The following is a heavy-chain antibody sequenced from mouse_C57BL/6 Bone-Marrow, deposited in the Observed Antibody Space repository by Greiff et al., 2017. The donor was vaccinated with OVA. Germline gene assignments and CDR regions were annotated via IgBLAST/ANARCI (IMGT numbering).Heavy chain of an antibody. V-gene: IGHV1-63*01. D-gene: IGHD2-3*01. Sequence: QVQLQQSGAELVRPGTSVKMSCKASGYTFTNYWIGWAKQRPGHGLEWIGDIYPGGGYTNYNEKFKGKATLTADKASSTAYLQCSSLTSEDSAIYYCARWLLRAMDDWGQGTSVTVSS. J-gene: IGHJ4*01. CDR1: GYTFTNYW. CDR3: ARWLLRAMDD. CDR2: IYPGGGYT.